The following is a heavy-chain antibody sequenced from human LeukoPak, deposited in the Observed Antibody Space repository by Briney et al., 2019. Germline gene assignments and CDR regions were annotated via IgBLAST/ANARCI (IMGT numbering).Heavy chain of an antibody. V-gene: IGHV1-46*01. J-gene: IGHJ4*02. CDR2: INPSGGST. CDR3: AREYYYGPGNYYNRIDY. Sequence: ASVKVSCKASGYTFTGYYMHWVRQAPGQGLEWMGIINPSGGSTSYAQKFQGRVTMTRDTSISTAYMVLNRLRSDDTAVYYCAREYYYGPGNYYNRIDYWGQGTLVTVSS. CDR1: GYTFTGYY. D-gene: IGHD3-10*01.